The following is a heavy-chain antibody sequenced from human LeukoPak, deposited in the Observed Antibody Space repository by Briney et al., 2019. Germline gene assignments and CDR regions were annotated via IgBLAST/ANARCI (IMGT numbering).Heavy chain of an antibody. Sequence: GGSLRLSCAASGFTFSSYSMNWVRQAPGKGLEWVSSITTSSNYIYYADSVKGRFTISRDNAKNSLYLQMNSLRAEDTAVYYCTRYCSSTSCYIPYYYGMDVWGQGTTVSVSS. V-gene: IGHV3-21*06. D-gene: IGHD2-2*02. J-gene: IGHJ6*02. CDR2: ITTSSNYI. CDR1: GFTFSSYS. CDR3: TRYCSSTSCYIPYYYGMDV.